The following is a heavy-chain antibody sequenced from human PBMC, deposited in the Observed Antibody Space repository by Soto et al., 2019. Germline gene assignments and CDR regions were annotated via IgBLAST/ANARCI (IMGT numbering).Heavy chain of an antibody. CDR1: GGSISSSNYF. CDR3: ARGRSYYDSSGYPPLFWEFDP. Sequence: PSETLSLTCTVSGGSISSSNYFWGWIRQPPGKGLEWIGEINHSGSTNYNPSLKSRVTISVDTSKNQFSLKLSSVTAADTAVYYCARGRSYYDSSGYPPLFWEFDPWGQGTLVTVSS. D-gene: IGHD3-22*01. CDR2: INHSGST. V-gene: IGHV4-39*07. J-gene: IGHJ5*02.